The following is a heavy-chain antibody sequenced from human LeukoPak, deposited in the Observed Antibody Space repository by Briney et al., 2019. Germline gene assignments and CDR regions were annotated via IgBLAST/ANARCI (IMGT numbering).Heavy chain of an antibody. Sequence: PEGSLRLSCAASGFTFSSYWMSWVRQAPGKGLEWVANIKQDGSEKYYVDSVKGRFTISRDNAKNSLYLQMNSLRAEDTAVYYCAREPKLGYSYGYDYWGQGTLVTVSS. CDR2: IKQDGSEK. D-gene: IGHD5-18*01. J-gene: IGHJ4*02. V-gene: IGHV3-7*01. CDR3: AREPKLGYSYGYDY. CDR1: GFTFSSYW.